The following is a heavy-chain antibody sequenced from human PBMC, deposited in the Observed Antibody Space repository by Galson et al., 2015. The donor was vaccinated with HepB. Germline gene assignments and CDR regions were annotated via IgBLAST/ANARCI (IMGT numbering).Heavy chain of an antibody. J-gene: IGHJ4*02. CDR1: GFTFSYYA. CDR3: AKVFPEKTDGWYRQALYYFDS. V-gene: IGHV3-23*01. D-gene: IGHD6-19*01. Sequence: SLRLSCAASGFTFSYYAMAWVRQAPGKGLEWISAITPSGDNTYSADSMKGRFFLSRDNSQNTLFLQINSLRADDTAIYFCAKVFPEKTDGWYRQALYYFDSWGQGTRVTVSS. CDR2: ITPSGDNT.